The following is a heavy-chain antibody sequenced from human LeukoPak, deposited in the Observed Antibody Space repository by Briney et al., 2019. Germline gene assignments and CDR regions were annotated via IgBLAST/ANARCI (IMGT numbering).Heavy chain of an antibody. J-gene: IGHJ4*02. D-gene: IGHD1-14*01. CDR2: IYYSGST. Sequence: PSETLSLTCTVSGGSISSGGYYWSWIRQHPGKGLEWIGYIYYSGSTYYNPSLKSRVTMSVDTSKNQFSLKLSSVTAADTAVYYCARHVARYNTAYDYWGQGTLVTVFS. CDR3: ARHVARYNTAYDY. CDR1: GGSISSGGYY. V-gene: IGHV4-31*03.